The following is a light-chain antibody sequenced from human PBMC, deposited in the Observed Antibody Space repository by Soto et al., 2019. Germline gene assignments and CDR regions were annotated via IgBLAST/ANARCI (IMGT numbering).Light chain of an antibody. Sequence: EIVLTQSPGTLSLSPGERATLSCRASQSVSSNYLAWYQQKPGQAPRLLIYGASSRATGVPGRFTGSGSGTDFTLTISRLEPEDFAMYYCQHYGDSPRTFGQGTKVEI. CDR2: GAS. CDR3: QHYGDSPRT. V-gene: IGKV3-20*01. CDR1: QSVSSNY. J-gene: IGKJ1*01.